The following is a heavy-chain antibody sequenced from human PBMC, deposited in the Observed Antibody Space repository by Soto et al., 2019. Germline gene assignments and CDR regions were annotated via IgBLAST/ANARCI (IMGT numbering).Heavy chain of an antibody. Sequence: GGSLRLSCAASGFTFSSYAMHWVRQAPGKGLEWVAVISYDGSNKYYADSVKGRFTISRDNSKNTLYLQMNSLRAEDTAVYYCARDLHRYNDAFAIWGQGTMVTVS. D-gene: IGHD1-1*01. V-gene: IGHV3-30-3*01. CDR1: GFTFSSYA. CDR3: ARDLHRYNDAFAI. CDR2: ISYDGSNK. J-gene: IGHJ3*02.